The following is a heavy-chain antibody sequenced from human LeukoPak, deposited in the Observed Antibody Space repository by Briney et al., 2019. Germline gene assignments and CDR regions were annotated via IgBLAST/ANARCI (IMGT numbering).Heavy chain of an antibody. D-gene: IGHD5-12*01. CDR2: IKHRGST. J-gene: IGHJ4*02. Sequence: PWETLSLTCAVYGGSFSFYYWICIRQPPGKGLEGIGEIKHRGSTNYNPSLKRRVTISVDTSKNQFSLKLSSVTAADTAVYYCTRGRTWLRFIRAYFDYWGQGTLVTVSS. V-gene: IGHV4-34*01. CDR3: TRGRTWLRFIRAYFDY. CDR1: GGSFSFYY.